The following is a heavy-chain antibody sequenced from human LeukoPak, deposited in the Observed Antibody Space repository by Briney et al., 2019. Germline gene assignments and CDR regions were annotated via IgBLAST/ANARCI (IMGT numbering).Heavy chain of an antibody. Sequence: GGSLRLSCAASGFTFSSSDMHWVRQAPGKGLEWVAFIRYDGGTKFYADSVKGRFTISRDNSKNTLYVQMNGLRPEDTAVYYCTRDPLDISRWANALDIWGQGTMVTVSS. CDR1: GFTFSSSD. J-gene: IGHJ3*02. CDR2: IRYDGGTK. V-gene: IGHV3-30*02. D-gene: IGHD2-2*03. CDR3: TRDPLDISRWANALDI.